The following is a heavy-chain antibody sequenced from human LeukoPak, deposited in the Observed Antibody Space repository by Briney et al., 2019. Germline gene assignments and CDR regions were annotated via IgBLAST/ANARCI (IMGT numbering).Heavy chain of an antibody. CDR3: ARGSQTTPDY. Sequence: SETLSLTCTVSGGSISSYYWSWIRQPPGKGLEWIGYIYYSGSTNYNPSLKSRVAISVDTSKSQFSLELSSVTAADTAVYYCARGSQTTPDYWGQGTLVTVYS. CDR2: IYYSGST. D-gene: IGHD1-7*01. CDR1: GGSISSYY. V-gene: IGHV4-59*01. J-gene: IGHJ4*02.